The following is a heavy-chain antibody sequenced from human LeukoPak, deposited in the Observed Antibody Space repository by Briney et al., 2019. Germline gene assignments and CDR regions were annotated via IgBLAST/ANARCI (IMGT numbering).Heavy chain of an antibody. V-gene: IGHV1-18*01. D-gene: IGHD1-1*01. J-gene: IGHJ5*02. CDR2: ISAYNGNT. CDR1: GYTFTSYG. Sequence: ASVKVSCKASGYTFTSYGISWVRQAPGQGLEWMGWISAYNGNTNYAQKLQGRVTMTTDTSTSTAYMELRSLRSDDTAVYYCARALFAGTTRRNWFGPWGQGTLVTVSS. CDR3: ARALFAGTTRRNWFGP.